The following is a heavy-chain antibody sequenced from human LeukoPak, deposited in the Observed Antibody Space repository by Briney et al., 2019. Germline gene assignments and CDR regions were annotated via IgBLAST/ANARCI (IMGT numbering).Heavy chain of an antibody. Sequence: PGGSLRLSCAASGFTFSSYSMNWVRQAPGNGLEWVSSISSSSSYMYYADSVKGRFTISRDNAKNSLYLQMNSLRAEDTAVYYCARTVTTGEDYFDYWGQGTLVTVSS. D-gene: IGHD4-17*01. CDR1: GFTFSSYS. CDR2: ISSSSSYM. J-gene: IGHJ4*02. V-gene: IGHV3-21*01. CDR3: ARTVTTGEDYFDY.